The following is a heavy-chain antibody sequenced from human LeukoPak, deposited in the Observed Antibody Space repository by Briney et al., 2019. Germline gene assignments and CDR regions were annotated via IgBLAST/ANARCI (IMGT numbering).Heavy chain of an antibody. CDR2: ISGSGGST. V-gene: IGHV3-23*01. Sequence: GGSLRLSCAASGFTFDDYAMHWVRQAPGKGLEWVSAISGSGGSTYYADSVKGRFTISRDNSKNTLYLQMNSLRAEDTAVYYCAKDGLLWFGEPYYFDYWGQGTLVTVSS. J-gene: IGHJ4*02. D-gene: IGHD3-10*01. CDR3: AKDGLLWFGEPYYFDY. CDR1: GFTFDDYA.